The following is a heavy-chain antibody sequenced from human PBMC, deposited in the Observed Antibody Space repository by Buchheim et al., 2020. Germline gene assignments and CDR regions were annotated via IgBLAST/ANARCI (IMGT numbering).Heavy chain of an antibody. Sequence: QMQLQESGPGLVKPLPTLSLTCTVSGGSINRGGYYWSWIRQHSVRGLEWIGYIYYTGATYYSTSLKSRVSISVDMSKNQFSLRVNAVTAADTAVYFCARDGYNNFGEYFAMDVWGQGT. CDR1: GGSINRGGYY. J-gene: IGHJ6*02. V-gene: IGHV4-31*03. CDR2: IYYTGAT. CDR3: ARDGYNNFGEYFAMDV. D-gene: IGHD4-11*01.